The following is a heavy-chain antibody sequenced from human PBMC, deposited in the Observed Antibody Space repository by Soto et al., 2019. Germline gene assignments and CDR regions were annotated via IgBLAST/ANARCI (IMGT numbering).Heavy chain of an antibody. J-gene: IGHJ4*02. Sequence: GGSLRLSCAASRFSVTSHAMHWVRQAPGKGLEWVAVISHDGRQKHYIDSVRGRLTLSRDESDNTVYLQMNSLRREDTAMYYCAKDVYFDSYYFDQWGQGTLVTVSS. CDR3: AKDVYFDSYYFDQ. CDR2: ISHDGRQK. D-gene: IGHD3-9*01. V-gene: IGHV3-30*04. CDR1: RFSVTSHA.